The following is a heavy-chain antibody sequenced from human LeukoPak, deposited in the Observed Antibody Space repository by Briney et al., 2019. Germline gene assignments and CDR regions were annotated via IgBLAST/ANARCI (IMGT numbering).Heavy chain of an antibody. Sequence: GGSLRLSCAASGFTFSGFGMHWVRQAPGKGLEWVAFIQHDSGKTYYADSVKGRFTISRDNAKNSLYLQMNSLRAEDTAVYYCASAGVVLDAFDIWGQGTMVTVSS. CDR3: ASAGVVLDAFDI. CDR1: GFTFSGFG. J-gene: IGHJ3*02. V-gene: IGHV3-30*02. CDR2: IQHDSGKT. D-gene: IGHD3-10*01.